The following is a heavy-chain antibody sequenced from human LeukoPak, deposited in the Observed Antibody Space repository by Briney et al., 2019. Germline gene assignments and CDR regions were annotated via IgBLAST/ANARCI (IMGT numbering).Heavy chain of an antibody. CDR1: GGSIRGHY. J-gene: IGHJ5*02. V-gene: IGHV4-4*07. CDR2: ISGSGTI. CDR3: ARDSGTTGEVKFDP. Sequence: SETLSLTCTVSGGSIRGHYWSWIRQPAGKGLEWIGRISGSGTITYNPALQSRLSISIDTSKNQFSLKLMSVTAADTAVYYCARDSGTTGEVKFDPWGQGTLVTVSS. D-gene: IGHD3-10*01.